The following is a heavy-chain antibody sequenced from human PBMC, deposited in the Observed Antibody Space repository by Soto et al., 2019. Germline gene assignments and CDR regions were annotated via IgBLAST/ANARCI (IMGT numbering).Heavy chain of an antibody. CDR2: IIPIFGTA. D-gene: IGHD3-3*01. Sequence: SVKVSCKASGGTFSSYAISWVRRAPGQGLEWMGGIIPIFGTANYAQKFQGRVTITADESTSTAYMELSSLRSEDTAVYYCASITIFGVVRSAGDYYYGMDVWGQGTTVTVSS. CDR3: ASITIFGVVRSAGDYYYGMDV. CDR1: GGTFSSYA. J-gene: IGHJ6*02. V-gene: IGHV1-69*13.